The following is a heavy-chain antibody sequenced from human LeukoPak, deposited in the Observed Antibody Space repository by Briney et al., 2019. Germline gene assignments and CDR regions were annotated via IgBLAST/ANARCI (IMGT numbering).Heavy chain of an antibody. J-gene: IGHJ4*02. CDR3: AKGGQYGGSWYLIDY. V-gene: IGHV3-23*01. CDR2: VSGSGDST. CDR1: GFTFSTYA. Sequence: GGSLRLSCAASGFTFSTYAMSWVRQAPGRGLEWVSTVSGSGDSTYFADSVKGRFTISRDNSKNTLFLQMNSLRAEDTAVYYCAKGGQYGGSWYLIDYWGLGTLVTVSS. D-gene: IGHD6-13*01.